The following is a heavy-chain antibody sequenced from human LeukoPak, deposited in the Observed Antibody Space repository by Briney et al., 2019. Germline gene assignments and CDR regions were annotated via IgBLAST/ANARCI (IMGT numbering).Heavy chain of an antibody. CDR1: GGSISNYY. V-gene: IGHV4-59*01. D-gene: IGHD5-24*01. CDR3: ARGAMATTPFFDS. Sequence: SETLSLTCPVSGGSISNYYYWTWIRQPPGKGLEWIGYVYYTGSTNFNPSLKSRVTMSLDTSRNQFSLKLTSLTAADTAVYYCARGAMATTPFFDSWGQGTLVTVSS. J-gene: IGHJ4*02. CDR2: VYYTGST.